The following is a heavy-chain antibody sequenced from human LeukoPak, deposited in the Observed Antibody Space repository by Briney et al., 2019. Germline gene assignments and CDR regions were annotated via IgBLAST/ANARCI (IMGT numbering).Heavy chain of an antibody. CDR2: IMPIFGTA. Sequence: SVKVSCKASGYTFINYYIYWVRQAPGQGLEWMGGIMPIFGTANYAQKFQGRVTMTEDTSTDTAYMELSSLRSEDTAVYYCATDKVAVADYWGQGTLVTVSS. J-gene: IGHJ4*02. CDR3: ATDKVAVADY. D-gene: IGHD6-19*01. V-gene: IGHV1-69*06. CDR1: GYTFINYY.